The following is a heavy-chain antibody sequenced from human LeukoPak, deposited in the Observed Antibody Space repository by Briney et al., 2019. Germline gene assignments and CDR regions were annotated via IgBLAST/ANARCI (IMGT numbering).Heavy chain of an antibody. Sequence: AGGSLRLSCAASGFTFSSYGMRWIRQAPGKGLEWVAFIRNDGSIIYNADSVKGRFTISRDNSKNTLYLQMNSLRAEDTAVCYCAKDTPLCYFDYWGQGTLVTVSS. J-gene: IGHJ4*02. CDR2: IRNDGSII. D-gene: IGHD3-16*01. CDR1: GFTFSSYG. CDR3: AKDTPLCYFDY. V-gene: IGHV3-30*02.